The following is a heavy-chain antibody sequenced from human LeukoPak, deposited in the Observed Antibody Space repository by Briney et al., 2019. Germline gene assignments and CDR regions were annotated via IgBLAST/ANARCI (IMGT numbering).Heavy chain of an antibody. V-gene: IGHV4-59*12. Sequence: SETLSLTCTVSGGSISSYYWSWIRQPPGKGLEWIGYIYYSGSTNYNPSLKSRVTISVDKSKNQFSLKLSSVTAADTAVYYCARYCSGGSCYPGGYYYYYMDVWGKGTTVTVSS. CDR1: GGSISSYY. CDR2: IYYSGST. CDR3: ARYCSGGSCYPGGYYYYYMDV. J-gene: IGHJ6*03. D-gene: IGHD2-15*01.